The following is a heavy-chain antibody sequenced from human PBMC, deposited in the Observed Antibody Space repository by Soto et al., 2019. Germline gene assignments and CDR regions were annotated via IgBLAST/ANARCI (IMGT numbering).Heavy chain of an antibody. D-gene: IGHD2-2*01. CDR1: GYTFTSYY. CDR3: ARQGIVVVPAAMNYYYGMGV. CDR2: INPSGGST. V-gene: IGHV1-46*01. J-gene: IGHJ6*02. Sequence: ASVKVSCKASGYTFTSYYMHWVRQAPGQGLEWMGIINPSGGSTSYAQKFQGRVTMTRDTSTSTVYMELSSLRSEDTAVYYCARQGIVVVPAAMNYYYGMGVWGQGTTVTVSS.